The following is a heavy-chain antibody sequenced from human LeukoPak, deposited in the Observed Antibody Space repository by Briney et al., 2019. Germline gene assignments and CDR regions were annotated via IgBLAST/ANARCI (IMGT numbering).Heavy chain of an antibody. CDR3: ARGSPVASGRYSIYSS. J-gene: IGHJ5*02. Sequence: GGSLRLSCAASGFTVRNYCMSWVRQAPGKGLEWVAVIYGDGSTYYADSVKGRFTISSDNLKNTLSLQMNSLRAADTAMYYCARGSPVASGRYSIYSSWGQGTLVTVSP. CDR2: IYGDGST. V-gene: IGHV3-53*01. CDR1: GFTVRNYC. D-gene: IGHD3-10*01.